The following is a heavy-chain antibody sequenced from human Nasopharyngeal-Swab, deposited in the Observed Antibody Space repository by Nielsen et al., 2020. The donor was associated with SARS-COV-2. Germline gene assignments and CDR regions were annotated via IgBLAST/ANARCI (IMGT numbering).Heavy chain of an antibody. CDR2: ISYDGSNK. J-gene: IGHJ6*03. D-gene: IGHD3-10*01. Sequence: VRQAPGKGLEWVAVISYDGSNKYYADSVKGRFTISRDNSKNTLYLQMNSLRAEDTAVYHCAKEHTGGSIYYYYYYMDVWGKGTTVTVSS. CDR3: AKEHTGGSIYYYYYYMDV. V-gene: IGHV3-30*18.